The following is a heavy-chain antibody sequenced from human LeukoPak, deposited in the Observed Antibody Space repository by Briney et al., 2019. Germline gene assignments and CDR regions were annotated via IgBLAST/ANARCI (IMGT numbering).Heavy chain of an antibody. D-gene: IGHD6-19*01. CDR1: GDSLSSHY. CDR2: IDGSGNA. CDR3: ARNVGWYSHDS. J-gene: IGHJ4*02. Sequence: PSETLSCTGTVSGDSLSSHYWRWIRQPQGKGREWIGYIDGSGNAQYDPTLRRRVTISEATSKNQCSLKLTSVTAADTAVYYCARNVGWYSHDSWGQGTLVTVSS. V-gene: IGHV4-59*08.